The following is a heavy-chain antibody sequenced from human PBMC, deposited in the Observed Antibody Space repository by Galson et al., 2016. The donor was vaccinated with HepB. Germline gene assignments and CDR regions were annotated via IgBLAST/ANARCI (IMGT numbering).Heavy chain of an antibody. D-gene: IGHD5-24*01. CDR3: AKGRWDFDS. Sequence: SLRLSCAASGFTFSTYGMHWVRQAPGTGLAWVALISYDVKSESYADSVKGRVTIPRDNSKNTLYLQMHSLRGEDTAVYYCAKGRWDFDSWGQGTLVTVSS. CDR1: GFTFSTYG. J-gene: IGHJ4*02. V-gene: IGHV3-30*18. CDR2: ISYDVKSE.